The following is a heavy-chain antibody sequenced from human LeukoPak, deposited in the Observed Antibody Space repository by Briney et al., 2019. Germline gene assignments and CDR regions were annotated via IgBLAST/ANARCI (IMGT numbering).Heavy chain of an antibody. CDR1: GFTFSSYW. CDR3: ARVGVYGDYGRYFDY. D-gene: IGHD4-17*01. Sequence: GGSLRLSCAASGFTFSSYWMHWVRQAPGKGLVWVSRINSDGSSTSYADSVKGRFTISRDNAKNTLYLQMNSLRAEDTAVYYCARVGVYGDYGRYFDYWGQGTLVTVSS. CDR2: INSDGSST. J-gene: IGHJ4*02. V-gene: IGHV3-74*01.